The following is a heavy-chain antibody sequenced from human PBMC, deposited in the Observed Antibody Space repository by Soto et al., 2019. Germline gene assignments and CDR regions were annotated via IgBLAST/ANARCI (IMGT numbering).Heavy chain of an antibody. J-gene: IGHJ6*02. CDR2: INHSGST. V-gene: IGHV4-34*01. Sequence: SETLSLTCAVYGGSFSGYYWSWIRQPPGKGLEWIGEINHSGSTNYNPSLKSRVTISVDTSKNQFSLKLSSVTAADTAVYYCARETYYNFFYGMDVWGQGTTVTVSS. CDR1: GGSFSGYY. CDR3: ARETYYNFFYGMDV.